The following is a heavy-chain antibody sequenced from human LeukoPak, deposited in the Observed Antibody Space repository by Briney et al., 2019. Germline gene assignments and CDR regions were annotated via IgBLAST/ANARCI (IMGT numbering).Heavy chain of an antibody. D-gene: IGHD6-13*01. CDR1: GYTFTGYY. J-gene: IGHJ6*03. V-gene: IGHV1-2*02. CDR3: TRAFRAAAGYMDV. Sequence: ASVKVSCKASGYTFTGYYMHWVRQAPGQGLEWMGWINPNSGGTNYAQKFQGRVTMTRDTSISTAYMELSRLRSDDTAVYYCTRAFRAAAGYMDVWGKGTTVTVSS. CDR2: INPNSGGT.